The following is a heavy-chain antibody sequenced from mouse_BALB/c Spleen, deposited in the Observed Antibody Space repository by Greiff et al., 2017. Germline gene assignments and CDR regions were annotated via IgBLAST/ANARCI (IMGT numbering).Heavy chain of an antibody. V-gene: IGHV2-6-7*01. Sequence: VQLQESGPGLVAPSQSLSITCTVSGFSLPGYGVNWVRQPPGKGLEWLGMIWGDGSTDYNSALKSRLSINKDNAKSQVFLKLNSLQTDDKARYYCARDETATSGCAYWGQGTLVTVSA. CDR3: ARDETATSGCAY. D-gene: IGHD1-2*01. CDR2: IWGDGST. J-gene: IGHJ3*01. CDR1: GFSLPGYG.